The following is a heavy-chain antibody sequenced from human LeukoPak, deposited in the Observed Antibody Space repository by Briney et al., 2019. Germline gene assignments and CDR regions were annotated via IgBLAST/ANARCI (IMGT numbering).Heavy chain of an antibody. CDR1: GYSFNRHG. CDR2: IWFDGSIK. Sequence: GGSLRLSCAVSGYSFNRHGMHWVRQAPGKGLEWVAPIWFDGSIKHYADSVKGRFTISRDNSKNMLYLQMNSLRDEDTAVYYCTRDSISCSGDTCYSGFDYWGPGTLVTVSS. D-gene: IGHD2-15*01. CDR3: TRDSISCSGDTCYSGFDY. V-gene: IGHV3-33*01. J-gene: IGHJ4*02.